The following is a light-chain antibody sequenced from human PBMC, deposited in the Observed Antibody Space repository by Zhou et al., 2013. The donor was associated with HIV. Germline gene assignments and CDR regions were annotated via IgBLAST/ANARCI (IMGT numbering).Light chain of an antibody. J-gene: IGKJ1*01. CDR1: QSVLYSSTNKNF. Sequence: DIVMTQSPDSLAVSLGERATINCKSSQSVLYSSTNKNFLAWYQQKPGQPPKLLIYWASTRQSGVPDRFTGSGSGTDFTLTINSLQAEDVAVYFCHQYYSTPWTFGQGTKVEIK. CDR2: WAS. CDR3: HQYYSTPWT. V-gene: IGKV4-1*01.